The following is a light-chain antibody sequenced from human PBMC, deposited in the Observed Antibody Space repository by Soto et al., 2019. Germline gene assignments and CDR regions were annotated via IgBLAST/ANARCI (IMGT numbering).Light chain of an antibody. CDR3: ASYTAYNPLVV. Sequence: QSALTQPASVSGSPGQSIAISCTGTSSDIGAYNYVSWYQHHPGKAPKLIIYDVSSRPSGVSNRFSGSKSGNAASLTISGLQADDEADYFCASYTAYNPLVVFGGGTQLTVL. CDR1: SSDIGAYNY. J-gene: IGLJ2*01. V-gene: IGLV2-14*01. CDR2: DVS.